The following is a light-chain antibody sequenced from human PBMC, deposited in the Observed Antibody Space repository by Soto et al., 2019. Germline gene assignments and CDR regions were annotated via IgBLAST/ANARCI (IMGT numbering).Light chain of an antibody. V-gene: IGKV2-30*02. CDR1: QSLVHSDGIAY. CDR2: KVA. J-gene: IGKJ5*01. Sequence: DVVMTQSPLSLPVTLGQPASISCRSNQSLVHSDGIAYFSWFQQRPGRSPRRLIYKVANRYSGVPARFSGSESGTDFALQISRVEAEDVGVYYCMQGTHWPITFGQGTRLEIK. CDR3: MQGTHWPIT.